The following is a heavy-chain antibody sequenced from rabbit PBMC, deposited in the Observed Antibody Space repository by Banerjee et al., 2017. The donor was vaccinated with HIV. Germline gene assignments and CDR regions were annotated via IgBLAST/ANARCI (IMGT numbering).Heavy chain of an antibody. V-gene: IGHV1S40*01. D-gene: IGHD1-1*01. J-gene: IGHJ4*01. CDR3: ARGSTGGYSLNL. CDR1: GFTFSSYW. CDR2: IYTGSSGST. Sequence: QSLEESGGDLVKPGASLTLTCTASGFTFSSYWMCWVRQAPGKGLEWIACIYTGSSGSTYYANWAKGRFTISKTSSTTVTLQMTSLTAADTATYFCARGSTGGYSLNLWGQGTLVTVS.